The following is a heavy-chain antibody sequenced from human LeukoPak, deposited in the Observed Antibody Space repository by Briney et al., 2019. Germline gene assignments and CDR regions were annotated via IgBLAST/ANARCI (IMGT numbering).Heavy chain of an antibody. J-gene: IGHJ4*01. V-gene: IGHV3-23*01. CDR3: AKGSIVAKIFYLYY. CDR1: GFTFSSYA. D-gene: IGHD5-12*01. Sequence: GGSLRLSCAASGFTFSSYAMSWVRQAPGKGLEWVSAISGSGGSTYYADSVKGRFTISRDNSKNMLYLQMNSLRAEDTAVYYFAKGSIVAKIFYLYYLGQGTLVTGSS. CDR2: ISGSGGST.